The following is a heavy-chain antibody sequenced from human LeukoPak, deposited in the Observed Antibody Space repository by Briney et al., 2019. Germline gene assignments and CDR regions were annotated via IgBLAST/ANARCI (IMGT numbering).Heavy chain of an antibody. J-gene: IGHJ4*02. CDR2: ISYDGSYK. D-gene: IGHD1-14*01. CDR1: GFTFSSYG. V-gene: IGHV3-30*03. CDR3: AREVWGPEY. Sequence: GGSLRLSCAASGFTFSSYGMHWVRQAPGKGLEWVAVISYDGSYKYYADSVKGRFTISRDNSKKTLYLQMNSLRAEDTAVYYCAREVWGPEYWGQGTLVTVSS.